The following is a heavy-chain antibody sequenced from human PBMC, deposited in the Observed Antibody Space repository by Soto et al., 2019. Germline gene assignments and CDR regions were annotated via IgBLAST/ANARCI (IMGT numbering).Heavy chain of an antibody. J-gene: IGHJ4*02. Sequence: GGSLRLSCAASGFTFSSYAMSWVRQAPGKGLEWVSAISGSGGSTYYADSVKGRFTISRDNSKNTLYLQMNSLRAEDTAVYYCAEAGRYSYVWGSYRSWGQGTLVTVSS. CDR2: ISGSGGST. CDR3: AEAGRYSYVWGSYRS. D-gene: IGHD3-16*02. CDR1: GFTFSSYA. V-gene: IGHV3-23*01.